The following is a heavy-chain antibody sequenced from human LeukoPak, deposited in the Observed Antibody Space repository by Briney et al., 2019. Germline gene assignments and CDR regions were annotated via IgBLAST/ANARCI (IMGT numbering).Heavy chain of an antibody. Sequence: ASVKVSCKASGYTFTSYDINWVRQATGQGLEWMGWMNPNSGNTGYAQKFQGRVTITADKSTSTAYMELSSLRSEDTAVYYCARVGEWFGELVYYYYMDVWGKGTTVTVSS. J-gene: IGHJ6*03. CDR2: MNPNSGNT. D-gene: IGHD3-10*01. V-gene: IGHV1-8*01. CDR1: GYTFTSYD. CDR3: ARVGEWFGELVYYYYMDV.